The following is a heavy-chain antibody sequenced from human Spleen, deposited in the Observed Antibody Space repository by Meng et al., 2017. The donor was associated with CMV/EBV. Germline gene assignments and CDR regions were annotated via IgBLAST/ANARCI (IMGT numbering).Heavy chain of an antibody. CDR1: GFSFSIYA. V-gene: IGHV3-23*01. J-gene: IGHJ6*02. D-gene: IGHD3-3*01. CDR2: ISASGGTT. Sequence: GGSLRLSCAASGFSFSIYALTWVRQAPGKGLEWVAGISASGGTTYYADSVKGRFTISRDNSKNMLYLQMNSLRAEGTAVYYCAKIPHYDFWSGYYDPQYNYGMDVWGQGTTVTVSS. CDR3: AKIPHYDFWSGYYDPQYNYGMDV.